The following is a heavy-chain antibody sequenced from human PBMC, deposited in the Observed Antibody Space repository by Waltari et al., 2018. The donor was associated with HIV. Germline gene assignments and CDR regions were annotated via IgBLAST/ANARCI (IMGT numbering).Heavy chain of an antibody. D-gene: IGHD3-10*01. V-gene: IGHV3-15*01. CDR3: TTWQVGSY. CDR2: IKTKAEGETV. Sequence: EVQVVESGGGLVKPGGSLRLTCGAYAFTFTNAWMSWVRQAPGKGLEWVGRIKTKAEGETVEYATPVKGRFTISRDDSKNTLYLQMNSLTTEDTAVYYCTTWQVGSYWGHGTLVTVSS. J-gene: IGHJ4*01. CDR1: AFTFTNAW.